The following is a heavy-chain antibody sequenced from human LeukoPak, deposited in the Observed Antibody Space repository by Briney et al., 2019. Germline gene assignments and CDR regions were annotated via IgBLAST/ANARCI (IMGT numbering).Heavy chain of an antibody. J-gene: IGHJ6*02. CDR3: ARDGGHGLDV. Sequence: GASVKVSCKASVYTFTSYDITWVRQAPGQGLEWMGWISAHNGNTNYAQKLQGRVTMTTDTSTSTAFMELRSLTSDDTAVYYCARDGGHGLDVWGLGTTVTVSS. D-gene: IGHD3-3*01. CDR1: VYTFTSYD. CDR2: ISAHNGNT. V-gene: IGHV1-18*01.